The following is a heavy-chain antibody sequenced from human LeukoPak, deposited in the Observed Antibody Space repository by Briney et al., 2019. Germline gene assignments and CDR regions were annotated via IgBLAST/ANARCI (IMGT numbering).Heavy chain of an antibody. CDR1: GYTFTGYY. Sequence: GASVKVSCKASGYTFTGYYMHWVRQAPGQGLEWMGWINPNSGGTNYAQKFQGRVTMTRDTSISTAYMELSRLRSDDTAVYYCARARDYDYVWGSYRYGYFDYWGQGTLVTVSS. J-gene: IGHJ4*02. CDR3: ARARDYDYVWGSYRYGYFDY. CDR2: INPNSGGT. V-gene: IGHV1-2*02. D-gene: IGHD3-16*02.